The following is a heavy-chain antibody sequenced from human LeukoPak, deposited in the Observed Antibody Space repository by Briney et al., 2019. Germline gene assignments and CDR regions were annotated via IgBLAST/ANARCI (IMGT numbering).Heavy chain of an antibody. D-gene: IGHD4-23*01. Sequence: SQTLSLTCTVSGGSISSGDYYWSWIRQPPGKGLEWIGYIYYSGSTYYNPSLKSRVTISADTSENQFSLKLSSVTAADTAVYYCARYDYGGNSDSPRWGQGTLVTVSS. CDR3: ARYDYGGNSDSPR. V-gene: IGHV4-30-4*01. J-gene: IGHJ4*02. CDR1: GGSISSGDYY. CDR2: IYYSGST.